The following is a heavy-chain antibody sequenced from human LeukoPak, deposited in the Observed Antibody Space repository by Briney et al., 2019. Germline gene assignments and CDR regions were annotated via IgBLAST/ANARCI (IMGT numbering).Heavy chain of an antibody. V-gene: IGHV3-23*01. D-gene: IGHD1-26*01. CDR1: GFTFSSYA. J-gene: IGHJ4*02. Sequence: GGSLRLSCAASGFTFSSYAMNWVRQVPGKGLEWVSAITGSGGSTYYADSVKGRFSISRDNSKNTLYLQMNNLRAEDTALYSCAKDSGTYYKAFDYWGRGTLVTVSS. CDR3: AKDSGTYYKAFDY. CDR2: ITGSGGST.